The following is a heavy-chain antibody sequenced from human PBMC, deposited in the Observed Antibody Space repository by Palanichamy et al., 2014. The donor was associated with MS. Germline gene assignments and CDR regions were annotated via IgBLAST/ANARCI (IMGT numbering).Heavy chain of an antibody. CDR2: INPANGNP. CDR3: ARSGSYYYYSGMDV. V-gene: IGHV1-3*01. CDR1: AYIFTGYV. Sequence: QVRLVQSGAEVKKPGASVKVSCKAYAYIFTGYVIHWVRQAPGQRLEWMGWINPANGNPNYSEKFQGRVTITKTTSATSAYMELSGLTSEDTAVYCCARSGSYYYYSGMDVWGQGTTVTVSS. J-gene: IGHJ6*02. D-gene: IGHD3-10*01.